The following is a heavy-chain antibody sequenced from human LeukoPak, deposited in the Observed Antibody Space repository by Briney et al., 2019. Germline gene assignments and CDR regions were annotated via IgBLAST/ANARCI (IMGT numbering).Heavy chain of an antibody. D-gene: IGHD3-10*01. CDR2: ISSDGRTI. CDR1: GFTFSYNW. CDR3: LGSYSGSPN. J-gene: IGHJ4*02. Sequence: PGGSLRPSCAASGFTFSYNWMHWVRQAPGKGLVWVSRISSDGRTIHYADSVKGRFTISRDSAKNTLFLQMNDLRAEDTAVYYCLGSYSGSPNWGQGTLVTVSS. V-gene: IGHV3-74*01.